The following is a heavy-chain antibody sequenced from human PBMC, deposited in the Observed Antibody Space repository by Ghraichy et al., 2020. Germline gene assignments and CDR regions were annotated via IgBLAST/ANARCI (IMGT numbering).Heavy chain of an antibody. Sequence: LSLTCEASGFTFSTYDMHWVRQITGKGLEWVSAIGTAGDAYYTGSVRGRFTLSRDNAKNSLYLQMNSLRGDDTALYYCVRCSGAPLGGTRVCYYGMDVWGRGTTVTVSS. CDR1: GFTFSTYD. CDR2: IGTAGDA. J-gene: IGHJ6*02. V-gene: IGHV3-13*01. CDR3: VRCSGAPLGGTRVCYYGMDV. D-gene: IGHD2-15*01.